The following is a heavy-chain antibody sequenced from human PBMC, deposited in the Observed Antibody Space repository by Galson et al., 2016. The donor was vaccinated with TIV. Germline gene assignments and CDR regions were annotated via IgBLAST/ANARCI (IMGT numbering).Heavy chain of an antibody. D-gene: IGHD3-3*01. CDR1: GFTFSSYW. Sequence: SLRLSCAASGFTFSSYWMSWVRQAPGKGLEWVANIKQNGSEKYYVDSAKGRFTISRDNAKNSLYLQMNILRAEDTAVYYCARPQSRPSYYDFWSGQGPGAFGIWGQGTMVTVSS. V-gene: IGHV3-7*03. CDR2: IKQNGSEK. J-gene: IGHJ3*02. CDR3: ARPQSRPSYYDFWSGQGPGAFGI.